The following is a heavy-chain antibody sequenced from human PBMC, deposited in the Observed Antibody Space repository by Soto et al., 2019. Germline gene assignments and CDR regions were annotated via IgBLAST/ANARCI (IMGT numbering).Heavy chain of an antibody. D-gene: IGHD4-17*01. Sequence: PGGSLRLSCAASGFTVSSNYMSWVRQAPGKGLKWVSVIYSGGSTYYADSVKGRFTISRDNSKNTLYLQMNSLRAEDTAVYYCARAPTTVTPRAHWYFDLWGRGTLVTVSS. V-gene: IGHV3-53*01. CDR2: IYSGGST. CDR3: ARAPTTVTPRAHWYFDL. CDR1: GFTVSSNY. J-gene: IGHJ2*01.